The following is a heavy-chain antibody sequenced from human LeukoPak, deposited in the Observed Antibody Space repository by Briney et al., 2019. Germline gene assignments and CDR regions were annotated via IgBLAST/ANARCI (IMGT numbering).Heavy chain of an antibody. CDR1: GGSFSGYY. D-gene: IGHD4-17*01. V-gene: IGHV4-34*01. CDR2: INHSGST. J-gene: IGHJ4*02. CDR3: ARGLTTALFGVDY. Sequence: SETLSLTCAVYGGSFSGYYWSWIRQPPGKGLEWIGEINHSGSTNYNPSLKSRVTISVDTSKNHFSLKLSSVTPADTAMYYCARGLTTALFGVDYWGQGTLVTVSS.